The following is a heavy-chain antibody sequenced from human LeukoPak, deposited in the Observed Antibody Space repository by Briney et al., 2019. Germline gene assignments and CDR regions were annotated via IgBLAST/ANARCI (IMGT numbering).Heavy chain of an antibody. D-gene: IGHD5-12*01. CDR3: ARVGGYSGYDWYYYMDV. J-gene: IGHJ6*03. CDR1: GYTFTSYG. CDR2: ISAYNGNT. Sequence: ASVKVSYKASGYTFTSYGISWVRQAPGQGLEWMGWISAYNGNTNYAQKLQGRVTMTTDTSTSTAYMELRSLRSDDTAVYYCARVGGYSGYDWYYYMDVWGKGTTVTVSS. V-gene: IGHV1-18*01.